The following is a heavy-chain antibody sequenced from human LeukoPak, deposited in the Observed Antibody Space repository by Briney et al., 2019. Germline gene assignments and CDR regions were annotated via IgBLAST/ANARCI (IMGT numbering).Heavy chain of an antibody. V-gene: IGHV4-59*12. J-gene: IGHJ4*02. CDR3: ARWGSSSWPTRDY. D-gene: IGHD6-13*01. CDR1: GGSISSYY. Sequence: SETLSLTCTVSGGSISSYYWSWIRQPPGKGREWFGYIYYSGSTNYNPSLKSRVTISVDTSKNQLSLKLSSVTAADTAVYYCARWGSSSWPTRDYWGQGTLVTVSS. CDR2: IYYSGST.